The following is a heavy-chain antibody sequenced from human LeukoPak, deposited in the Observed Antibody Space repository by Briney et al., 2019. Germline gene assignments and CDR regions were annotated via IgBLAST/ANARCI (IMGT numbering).Heavy chain of an antibody. CDR3: ARDLKAAAFDY. V-gene: IGHV3-48*04. D-gene: IGHD6-25*01. Sequence: PGGSLRLSCAASGFTFSSYAMSWVRQAPGKGLEWVSYISSSGSTIYYADSVKGRFTISRDNAKNSLYLQMNSLRAEDTAVYYCARDLKAAAFDYWGQGPLVTVSS. CDR1: GFTFSSYA. J-gene: IGHJ4*02. CDR2: ISSSGSTI.